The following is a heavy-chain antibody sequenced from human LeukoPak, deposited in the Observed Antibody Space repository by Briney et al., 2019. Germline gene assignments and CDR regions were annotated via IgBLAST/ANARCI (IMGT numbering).Heavy chain of an antibody. CDR3: ARTTAVATFDY. V-gene: IGHV2-70*04. CDR2: IDWDDDK. D-gene: IGHD4-17*01. J-gene: IGHJ4*02. CDR1: GFSLRTNEMR. Sequence: SGPALVKPTQTLTLTCTFSGFSLRTNEMRVSWIRQPPGKALEWLAPIDWDDDKFYRTSLKTRLTISKDTSKNRVVLTMTDMDPVDTATYYCARTTAVATFDYWGQGTLVTVSS.